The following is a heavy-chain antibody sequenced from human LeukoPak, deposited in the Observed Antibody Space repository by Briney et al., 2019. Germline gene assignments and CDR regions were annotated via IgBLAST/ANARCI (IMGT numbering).Heavy chain of an antibody. CDR1: GFTFSSYA. CDR2: ISSNGGST. Sequence: GGSLRLSCSASGFTFSSYAMHWVRQAPGKGLEYVSAISSNGGSTYYADSAKGRFAISRDNSKNTLYLQMSSLRAEDTAVYYCVKDRSEYFDWLLGFDYWGQGTLVTVSS. CDR3: VKDRSEYFDWLLGFDY. V-gene: IGHV3-64D*06. J-gene: IGHJ4*02. D-gene: IGHD3-9*01.